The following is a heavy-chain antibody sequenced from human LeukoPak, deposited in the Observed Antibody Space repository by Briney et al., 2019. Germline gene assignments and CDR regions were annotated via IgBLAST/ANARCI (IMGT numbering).Heavy chain of an antibody. CDR3: AKGGRDIVATITPLDY. V-gene: IGHV3-23*01. D-gene: IGHD5-12*01. Sequence: GGSLRLSCAASGFTFSSYAMSWVRQAPGKGLEWVSAISGSGGSTYYADSVKGRFTISRDNSKNTLYLQMNSLRAEDTAVYYCAKGGRDIVATITPLDYWGQGTLVTVSS. CDR1: GFTFSSYA. CDR2: ISGSGGST. J-gene: IGHJ4*02.